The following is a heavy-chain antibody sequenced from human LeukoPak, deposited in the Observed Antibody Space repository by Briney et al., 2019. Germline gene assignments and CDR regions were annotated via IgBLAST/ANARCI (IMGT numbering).Heavy chain of an antibody. Sequence: SETLSLTCTVSGGSISSYYWGWIRQPPGKRLERIGYISSSGTTNYNPSLKSRVTISPDTSKNQFSLRLSSVTAADTAVYYCARRDGAGLIDYWGQGALVTVSS. CDR2: ISSSGTT. D-gene: IGHD4/OR15-4a*01. CDR3: ARRDGAGLIDY. J-gene: IGHJ4*02. V-gene: IGHV4-4*09. CDR1: GGSISSYY.